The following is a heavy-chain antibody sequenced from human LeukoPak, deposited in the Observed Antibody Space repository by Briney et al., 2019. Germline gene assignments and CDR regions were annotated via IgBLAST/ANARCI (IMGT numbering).Heavy chain of an antibody. V-gene: IGHV3-48*01. J-gene: IGHJ4*02. Sequence: PGGSLRLSCAASGFTFSSYSMNWVRQAPGKGLEWVSYISSSSSTIYYADSVKGRFTISRDNAKNSLYLQMNSLRAEDTAVYYCATWPYDILTGYYRPFDYWGQGTLVTVSS. CDR1: GFTFSSYS. CDR2: ISSSSSTI. CDR3: ATWPYDILTGYYRPFDY. D-gene: IGHD3-9*01.